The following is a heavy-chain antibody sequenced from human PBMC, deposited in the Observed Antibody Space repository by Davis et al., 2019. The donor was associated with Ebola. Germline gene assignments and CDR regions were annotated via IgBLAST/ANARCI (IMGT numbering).Heavy chain of an antibody. J-gene: IGHJ4*02. CDR1: GASITNHF. CDR3: VRTAESTLVFDY. CDR2: IHHSGST. Sequence: PSETLSLTCTVSGASITNHFWNWIRQTPGKGLEWVGYIHHSGSTNYNPSLKSRLSMSIDVSKNQFSLELSSVTAADTAVYYCVRTAESTLVFDYWSQGALVTVSS. D-gene: IGHD7-27*01. V-gene: IGHV4-59*03.